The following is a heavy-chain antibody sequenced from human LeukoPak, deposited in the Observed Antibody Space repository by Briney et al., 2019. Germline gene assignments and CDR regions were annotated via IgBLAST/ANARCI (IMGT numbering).Heavy chain of an antibody. V-gene: IGHV4-4*07. CDR3: ARANIAARQLDY. CDR1: GGSISSYY. J-gene: IGHJ4*02. CDR2: IHTSGST. D-gene: IGHD6-6*01. Sequence: PSETLSLTCTVSGGSISSYYWTWIRQPAGKGLEWIGRIHTSGSTNHNPSLKSRVTMSVDTSNNQFSLKLSSVTAADTAVYYCARANIAARQLDYWGQGTLVTVSS.